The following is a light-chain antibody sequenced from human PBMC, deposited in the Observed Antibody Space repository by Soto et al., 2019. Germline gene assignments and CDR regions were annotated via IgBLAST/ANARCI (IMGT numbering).Light chain of an antibody. Sequence: EIVMTQSPATLSVSPGERDTLSCTASQSITSYLAWYQQESGQPPRLLIYGASTRATGIPARFRGSGSGTEFTLTISSLQSEDFAVYYCQQYASWPLTFGGGTKVEIK. J-gene: IGKJ4*01. CDR2: GAS. CDR1: QSITSY. V-gene: IGKV3-15*01. CDR3: QQYASWPLT.